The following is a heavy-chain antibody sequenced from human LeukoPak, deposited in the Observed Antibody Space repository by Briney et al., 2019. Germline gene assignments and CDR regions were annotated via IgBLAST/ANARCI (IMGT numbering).Heavy chain of an antibody. CDR2: ISSSSSYI. CDR3: ACGNLVYYYGMDV. V-gene: IGHV3-21*01. CDR1: GFTLSSYS. Sequence: PGGSLRLSCAASGFTLSSYSMNWVRQAPGKGLEWVSSISSSSSYIYYADSVKGRFTISRDNAKNSLYLQMNSLRAEDTAVYYCACGNLVYYYGMDVWGQGTTVTVSS. J-gene: IGHJ6*02. D-gene: IGHD3-9*01.